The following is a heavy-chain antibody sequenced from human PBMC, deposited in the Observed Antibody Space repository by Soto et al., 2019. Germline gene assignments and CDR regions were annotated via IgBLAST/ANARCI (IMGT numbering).Heavy chain of an antibody. CDR1: EFTLSTYHMG. V-gene: IGHV2-5*01. D-gene: IGHD3-22*01. CDR3: PHGGNYDQQSFDH. J-gene: IGHJ4*02. Sequence: NLTVTCDFFEFTLSTYHMGVAWICQPPGNAPEWLALISWHDDQRYSSSLKDRIAISKDTFYNRTGLTCHNVGPGDSASYLCPHGGNYDQQSFDHWGPGTLVTVYS. CDR2: ISWHDDQ.